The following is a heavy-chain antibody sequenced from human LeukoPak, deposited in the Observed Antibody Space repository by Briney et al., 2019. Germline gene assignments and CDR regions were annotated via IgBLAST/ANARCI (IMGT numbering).Heavy chain of an antibody. CDR1: GFTFSSYA. V-gene: IGHV3-23*01. Sequence: QPGGSLRLSCAASGFTFSSYAMSWVRQAPGKGLEWVSAISGSGGSTYYADSVKGRFTISRDNAKNSLYLQMNSLRAEDTAVYYCARVPRWYVIDYWGQGTLVTVSS. CDR3: ARVPRWYVIDY. D-gene: IGHD4-23*01. CDR2: ISGSGGST. J-gene: IGHJ4*02.